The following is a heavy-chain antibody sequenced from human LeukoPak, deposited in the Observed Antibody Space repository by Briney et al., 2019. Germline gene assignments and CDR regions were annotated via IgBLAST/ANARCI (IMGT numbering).Heavy chain of an antibody. D-gene: IGHD5-18*01. Sequence: GASVKVSCKACGYTFTSYDINWVRQATGQGLEWMGWMNPNSGNTGYAQKFQGRVTMTRNTSISTAYMELSSLRSEDTAVYYCARVGQLWFDYYYYGMDVWGQGTTVTVSS. J-gene: IGHJ6*02. CDR2: MNPNSGNT. CDR1: GYTFTSYD. V-gene: IGHV1-8*01. CDR3: ARVGQLWFDYYYYGMDV.